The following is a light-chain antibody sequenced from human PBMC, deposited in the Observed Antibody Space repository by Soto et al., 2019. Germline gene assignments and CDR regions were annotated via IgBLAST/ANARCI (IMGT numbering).Light chain of an antibody. CDR1: TGAVTSDYF. J-gene: IGLJ3*02. V-gene: IGLV7-43*01. Sequence: QAVVTQEPSLTVSPGGTVTLTCASNTGAVTSDYFPNWFQQKPGQAPKPLIYDTNNKDSWTPARFSGSLLGGKAALTLSGVEPEDEAEYYCLLYYGGAWVFGGGTKLTVL. CDR3: LLYYGGAWV. CDR2: DTN.